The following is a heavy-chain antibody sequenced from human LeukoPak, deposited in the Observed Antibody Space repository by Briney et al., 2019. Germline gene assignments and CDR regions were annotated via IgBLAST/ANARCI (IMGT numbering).Heavy chain of an antibody. CDR3: AKGPAMVRGTFDP. V-gene: IGHV3-23*01. J-gene: IGHJ5*02. CDR2: ISGSGGNT. Sequence: GGSLRLSCAASEFILNKYWMSWVRQAPGKGLEWVSSISGSGGNTYYADSVKGRFTISRDYSKNTLYLQMNSLRTEETAVYYCAKGPAMVRGTFDPWGQGTLVTVSS. CDR1: EFILNKYW. D-gene: IGHD3-10*01.